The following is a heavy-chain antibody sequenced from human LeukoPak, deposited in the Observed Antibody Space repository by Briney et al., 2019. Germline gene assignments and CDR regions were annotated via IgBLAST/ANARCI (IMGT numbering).Heavy chain of an antibody. Sequence: ASVNVSCKASGYTFTSYYMHWVRQAPGQGLEGMGIINPSGGSTSYAQKFQGRVTMTRDTSTSTVYMELSSLRSEDTAVYYCARDSPIRGSYYGGLGYWGQGTLVTVSS. CDR3: ARDSPIRGSYYGGLGY. CDR1: GYTFTSYY. CDR2: INPSGGST. D-gene: IGHD1-26*01. V-gene: IGHV1-46*01. J-gene: IGHJ4*02.